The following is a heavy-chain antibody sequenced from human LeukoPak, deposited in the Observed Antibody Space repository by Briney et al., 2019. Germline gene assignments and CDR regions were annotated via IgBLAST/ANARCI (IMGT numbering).Heavy chain of an antibody. CDR2: IYYSGST. CDR3: ARAPGGLWYNWFDP. V-gene: IGHV4-59*01. CDR1: GGSISSYY. D-gene: IGHD2-21*01. Sequence: SETLSLTCTVSGGSISSYYWSWIRQPPGKGLEWIGYIYYSGSTNYNPSLKSRVTISVDTSKNQFSLKLSSVAAADTAVYYCARAPGGLWYNWFDPWGQGTLVTVSS. J-gene: IGHJ5*02.